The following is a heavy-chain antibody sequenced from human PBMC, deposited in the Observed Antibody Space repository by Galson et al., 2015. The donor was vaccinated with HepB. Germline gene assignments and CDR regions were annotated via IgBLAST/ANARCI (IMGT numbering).Heavy chain of an antibody. CDR3: ARGFGIAVAGNLDY. Sequence: SLRLSCAASGFTFSSYWMSWVRQAPGKGLEWVANIKQDGSEKYYVDSVKGRFTISKDNAKNSLYLQMNSLRAEDTAVYYCARGFGIAVAGNLDYWGQGTLVTVSS. CDR2: IKQDGSEK. D-gene: IGHD6-19*01. CDR1: GFTFSSYW. J-gene: IGHJ4*02. V-gene: IGHV3-7*03.